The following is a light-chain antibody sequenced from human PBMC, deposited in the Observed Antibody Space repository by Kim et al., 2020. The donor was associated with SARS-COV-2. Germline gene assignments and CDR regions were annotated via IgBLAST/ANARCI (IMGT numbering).Light chain of an antibody. Sequence: ELTQPPSASGTPGQSVTISCSGSSSNIGSNYVFWYQQLPRTAPKLLAYRSFQRPSGVPARFSGSKSGTSASLAISGLRSEDEADYYCAAWDDSLSAWVFGGGTQLTVL. CDR3: AAWDDSLSAWV. J-gene: IGLJ3*02. V-gene: IGLV1-47*01. CDR2: RSF. CDR1: SSNIGSNY.